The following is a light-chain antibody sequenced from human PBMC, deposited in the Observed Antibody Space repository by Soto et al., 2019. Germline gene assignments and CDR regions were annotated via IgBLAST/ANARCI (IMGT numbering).Light chain of an antibody. CDR2: HTS. CDR3: QQYNNWPIT. J-gene: IGKJ5*01. Sequence: IVMTQSPDTLSVSPGERATLSRRASQTIYNNVAWYQKRPGQAPRLLIYHTSSRATGFPARFSGSGSGTEFTLTINSLQSEDFAVYYCQQYNNWPITFGQGTRLEIK. CDR1: QTIYNN. V-gene: IGKV3-15*01.